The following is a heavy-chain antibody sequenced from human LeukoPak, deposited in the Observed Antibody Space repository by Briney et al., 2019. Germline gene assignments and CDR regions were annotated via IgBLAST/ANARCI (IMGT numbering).Heavy chain of an antibody. D-gene: IGHD2-15*01. Sequence: PGGSLRLSCAASGFTVSSNYMSWVRQAPGKGLEWVSVIYSGGSTYYADSVKGRFTISRDNTKNTLYLQMNSLRAEDTAVYYCAREYYCSGGSCYSGMIVYWGQGTLVTVSS. CDR2: IYSGGST. CDR1: GFTVSSNY. CDR3: AREYYCSGGSCYSGMIVY. J-gene: IGHJ4*02. V-gene: IGHV3-66*02.